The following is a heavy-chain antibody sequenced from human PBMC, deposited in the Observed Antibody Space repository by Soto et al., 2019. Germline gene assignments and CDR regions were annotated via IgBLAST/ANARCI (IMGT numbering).Heavy chain of an antibody. D-gene: IGHD4-17*01. Sequence: GGSLRLSCVASGFTFITYSMNWVRQAPGKGLEWVSSISSSSDYIYYADSMKGRFTISRDNAKNSLYLQMNSLRAEDTAVYYCARSWRIVTTTGTFWYFDLWGRGTLVTVSS. V-gene: IGHV3-21*01. CDR1: GFTFITYS. CDR3: ARSWRIVTTTGTFWYFDL. J-gene: IGHJ2*01. CDR2: ISSSSDYI.